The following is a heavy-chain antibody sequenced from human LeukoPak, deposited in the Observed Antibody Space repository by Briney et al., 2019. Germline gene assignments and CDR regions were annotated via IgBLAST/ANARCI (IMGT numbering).Heavy chain of an antibody. Sequence: SETLSLTCTVSGGSISSSSYYWGWIRQPPGKGLERIGSIYYSGSTYYNPSLKSRVTISVDTSKNQFSLKLSSVTAADTAVYYCARQSYGDYFDYWGQGTLVTVSS. V-gene: IGHV4-39*01. D-gene: IGHD4-17*01. CDR1: GGSISSSSYY. J-gene: IGHJ4*02. CDR3: ARQSYGDYFDY. CDR2: IYYSGST.